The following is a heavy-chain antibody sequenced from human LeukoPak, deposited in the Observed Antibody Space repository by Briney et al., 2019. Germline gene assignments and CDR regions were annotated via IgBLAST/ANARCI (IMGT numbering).Heavy chain of an antibody. V-gene: IGHV1-18*01. Sequence: ASVKVSCKASGYTFTSYGINWLRRSPGQGLEWMGWISAYNCNTNYAQKLQGRVTMTTDTSTNTDYMELRSLRSDDTAVYYCARDRSESDYWGQGTLVTVSS. CDR1: GYTFTSYG. CDR3: ARDRSESDY. CDR2: ISAYNCNT. J-gene: IGHJ4*02.